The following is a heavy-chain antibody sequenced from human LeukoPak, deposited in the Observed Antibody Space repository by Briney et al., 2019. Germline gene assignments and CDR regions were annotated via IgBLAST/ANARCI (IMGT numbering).Heavy chain of an antibody. J-gene: IGHJ3*02. CDR3: ARDRIPKIKVDAFDI. D-gene: IGHD2-21*01. Sequence: GGSLRLSCTPSVFTFSNFAMSWVRQAPGKGLEWVSCISGSGGTTYYADSVKGRFIISRDNSKKTLYLQMNSLRAEDTAVYYCARDRIPKIKVDAFDIWGHGTMVTVSS. V-gene: IGHV3-23*01. CDR2: ISGSGGTT. CDR1: VFTFSNFA.